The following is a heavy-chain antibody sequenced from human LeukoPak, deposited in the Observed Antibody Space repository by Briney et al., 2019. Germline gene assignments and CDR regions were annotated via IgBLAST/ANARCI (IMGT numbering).Heavy chain of an antibody. Sequence: SETLSLTCTVSGYSISSGYYWGWIRQPPGRGLEWIGTIYHSGSTYYNPSLKSRVTISVDTSKNQFSLKLSSVTAADTAVYYCARDGRYYYAFDIWGQGTMVTVSS. V-gene: IGHV4-38-2*02. D-gene: IGHD1-26*01. CDR2: IYHSGST. J-gene: IGHJ3*02. CDR3: ARDGRYYYAFDI. CDR1: GYSISSGYY.